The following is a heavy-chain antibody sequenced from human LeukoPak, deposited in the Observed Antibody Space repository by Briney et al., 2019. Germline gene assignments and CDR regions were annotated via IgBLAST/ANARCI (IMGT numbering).Heavy chain of an antibody. CDR1: SGSISSTSYY. Sequence: SETLSLTCTASSGSISSTSYYWGWIRQPPGKGLEWIGGIIYSGNTYYNPSLKSRVTISVDTTKNQFSLKLTSVTAADTAVYFCVRHFHGSGYVVDLRGQGTLVTVSS. J-gene: IGHJ5*02. V-gene: IGHV4-39*01. CDR2: IIYSGNT. D-gene: IGHD6-13*01. CDR3: VRHFHGSGYVVDL.